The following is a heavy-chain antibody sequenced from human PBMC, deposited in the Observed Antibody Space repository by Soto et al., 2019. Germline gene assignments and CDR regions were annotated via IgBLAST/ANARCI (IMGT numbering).Heavy chain of an antibody. J-gene: IGHJ6*04. Sequence: QVQLVQSGAEVKKPGASVKVSCKASGYTFTSYDINWVRQATGQGLEWMGWMNPNSGNTGYAQKFQGRVTMTRNASLRTGYMELGSLGSEDTDVDYWARSLIGGGVILFVWGKGTTVTVSS. CDR2: MNPNSGNT. V-gene: IGHV1-8*01. CDR1: GYTFTSYD. D-gene: IGHD3-3*01. CDR3: ARSLIGGGVILFV.